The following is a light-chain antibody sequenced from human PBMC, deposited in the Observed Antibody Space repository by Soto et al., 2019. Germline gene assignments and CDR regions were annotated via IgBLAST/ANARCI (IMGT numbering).Light chain of an antibody. Sequence: AIRMTQSPSSLSASTGDRVTITCRASQGISSYLAWYQQKPGKAPKLLIYAASTLQGGVPSRFSGSGSGTDFTLTISSLQSEDFATDYCQQYYSYPRTFGQGTKVEIK. CDR1: QGISSY. J-gene: IGKJ1*01. V-gene: IGKV1-8*01. CDR2: AAS. CDR3: QQYYSYPRT.